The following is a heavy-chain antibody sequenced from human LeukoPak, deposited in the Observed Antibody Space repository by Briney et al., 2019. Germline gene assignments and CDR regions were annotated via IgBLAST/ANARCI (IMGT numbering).Heavy chain of an antibody. CDR2: ISSSGGAI. Sequence: PGGSLRLSCAASGFTFSDYYMSWIRQAPGKGLEWVSYISSSGGAIHYADSAKGRFTISRDNAKNSLYLQMNSLRAEDTAVYYCARFRGSGWYSFDLWGQGTLVTVSS. D-gene: IGHD6-19*01. J-gene: IGHJ5*02. CDR1: GFTFSDYY. V-gene: IGHV3-11*01. CDR3: ARFRGSGWYSFDL.